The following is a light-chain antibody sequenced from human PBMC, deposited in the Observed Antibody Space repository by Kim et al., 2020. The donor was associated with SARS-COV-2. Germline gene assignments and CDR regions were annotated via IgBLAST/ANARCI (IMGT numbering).Light chain of an antibody. J-gene: IGLJ1*01. Sequence: QSITIPCTGTSSDVASYKYVSWYQQHPGNAPKLIIFDVINRAPGVSSRFSGSKSGNTASLTISGLQAEDEADYYCCSYTYTKTYVFGTGTKVTVL. CDR1: SSDVASYKY. CDR2: DVI. CDR3: CSYTYTKTYV. V-gene: IGLV2-14*03.